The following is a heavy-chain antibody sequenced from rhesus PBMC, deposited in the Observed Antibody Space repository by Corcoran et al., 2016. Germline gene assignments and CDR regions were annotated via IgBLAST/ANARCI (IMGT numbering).Heavy chain of an antibody. D-gene: IGHD6-31*01. J-gene: IGHJ2*01. CDR1: GGSISGYYY. CDR2: IYGNSAST. Sequence: QVKLQQWGEGLVKPSETLSLTCAVYGGSISGYYYWSWIRQPPGKGLEWIGYIYGNSASTNYNPSLKNRVTISKDTSKNQCSLKLSSVTAADTAVYYCARYDGSGWYYWYFDLWGPGTPITISS. CDR3: ARYDGSGWYYWYFDL. V-gene: IGHV4-73*01.